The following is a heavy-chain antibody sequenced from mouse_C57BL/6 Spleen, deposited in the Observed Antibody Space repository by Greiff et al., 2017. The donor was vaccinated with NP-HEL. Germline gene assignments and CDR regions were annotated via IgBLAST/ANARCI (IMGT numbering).Heavy chain of an antibody. CDR1: GYTFTDYE. J-gene: IGHJ3*01. CDR2: IDPETGGT. V-gene: IGHV1-15*01. CDR3: TRSDHWYGSSPFAY. D-gene: IGHD1-1*01. Sequence: QVQLQQSGAELVRPGASVTLSCKASGYTFTDYEMHWVKQTPVHGLEWIGAIDPETGGTAYNQKFKGKAILTADKSSSTAYMELRSLTSEDSAVYYCTRSDHWYGSSPFAYWGQGTLVTVSA.